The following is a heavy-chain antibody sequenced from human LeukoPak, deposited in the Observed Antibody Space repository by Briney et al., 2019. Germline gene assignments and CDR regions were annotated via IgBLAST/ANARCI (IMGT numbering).Heavy chain of an antibody. CDR2: INHSGST. CDR1: GGSFSGYY. J-gene: IGHJ4*02. V-gene: IGHV4-34*01. CDR3: AREVVAAAGTVDY. Sequence: SETLSLTCAVYGGSFSGYYWSWIRQPPGKGLEWIGEINHSGSTNYNPSLKSRVTISVDTSKNQFSLKLTSVTAADTAVYYCAREVVAAAGTVDYWGQGTLVTVSS. D-gene: IGHD6-13*01.